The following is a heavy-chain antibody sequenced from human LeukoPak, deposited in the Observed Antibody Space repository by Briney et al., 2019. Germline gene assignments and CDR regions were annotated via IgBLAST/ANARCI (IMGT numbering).Heavy chain of an antibody. Sequence: ASVKVSCKASGGTFSSYAISWVRQAPGQGLEWMGGIIPIFGTASYAQKFQGRVTMTRDMSTSTVYMELSSLRSEDTAVYYCARGESYYYMDVWGKGTTVTVSS. CDR1: GGTFSSYA. J-gene: IGHJ6*03. CDR2: IIPIFGTA. CDR3: ARGESYYYMDV. V-gene: IGHV1-69*05.